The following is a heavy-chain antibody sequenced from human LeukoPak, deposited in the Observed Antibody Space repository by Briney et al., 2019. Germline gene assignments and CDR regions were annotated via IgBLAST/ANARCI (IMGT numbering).Heavy chain of an antibody. Sequence: GGSLRLSCAASGFSFTSTAMNWVRQAPGKGLEWVSASGTDGDTYYADSVQGRFTISRDNSRNTLYLQMTSLRADDTAVYYCAKKTPGTYPFDYWGQGTLVTVSP. CDR1: GFSFTSTA. CDR3: AKKTPGTYPFDY. D-gene: IGHD6-13*01. V-gene: IGHV3-23*01. CDR2: SGTDGDT. J-gene: IGHJ4*02.